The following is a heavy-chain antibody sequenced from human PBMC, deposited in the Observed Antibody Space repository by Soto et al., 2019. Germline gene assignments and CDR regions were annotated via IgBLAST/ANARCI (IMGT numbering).Heavy chain of an antibody. CDR3: ARDGGSSGYYYVQYYYYGMDV. V-gene: IGHV3-30-3*01. CDR1: GFTFSSYA. J-gene: IGHJ6*02. Sequence: GGSLRLSCAASGFTFSSYAMHWVRQAPGKGLEWVAVISYDGSNKYYADSVKGRFTISGDNSKNTLYLQMNSLRAEDTAVYYCARDGGSSGYYYVQYYYYGMDVWGQGTTVTVSS. CDR2: ISYDGSNK. D-gene: IGHD3-22*01.